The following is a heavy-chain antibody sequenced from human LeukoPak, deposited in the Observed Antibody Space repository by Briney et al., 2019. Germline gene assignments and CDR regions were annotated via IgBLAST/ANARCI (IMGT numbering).Heavy chain of an antibody. CDR1: GFTFSNAW. J-gene: IGHJ4*02. D-gene: IGHD6-25*01. V-gene: IGHV3-15*01. CDR2: IKSKRDGGTI. Sequence: PAGSLRLSCAASGFTFSNAWMTWVRQAPGKGLEWVGRIKSKRDGGTIDYAAPVKGRFTISRDDSKDTLYLQMNNLKIEDAAVYYCTTVGSAWNFDYWGQGTLVTVSS. CDR3: TTVGSAWNFDY.